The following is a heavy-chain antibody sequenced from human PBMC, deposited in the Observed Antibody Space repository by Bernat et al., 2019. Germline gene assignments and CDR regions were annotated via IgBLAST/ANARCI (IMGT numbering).Heavy chain of an antibody. Sequence: EVQLVQSGAEVKKPGESLRISCKGSGYSFTRYWISWVRQMPGKGLEWMGRIDPSDSYTNYSPSFQGHVTISADKSISTAYLQWSSLKASDTAMYYCARAYDFWSGYYRVNWFDPWGQGTLVTVSS. D-gene: IGHD3-3*01. CDR2: IDPSDSYT. CDR1: GYSFTRYW. V-gene: IGHV5-10-1*03. J-gene: IGHJ5*02. CDR3: ARAYDFWSGYYRVNWFDP.